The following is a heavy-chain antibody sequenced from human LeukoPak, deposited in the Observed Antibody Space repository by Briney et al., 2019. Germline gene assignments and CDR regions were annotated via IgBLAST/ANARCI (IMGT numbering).Heavy chain of an antibody. CDR2: ISYDGSNK. V-gene: IGHV3-30-3*01. D-gene: IGHD1-26*01. CDR3: ARDLGGATDSFDY. J-gene: IGHJ4*02. CDR1: GFTFSSHA. Sequence: PGRSLRLSCAASGFTFSSHAMHWVRQAPGKGLEWVAVISYDGSNKYYADSVKGRFTISRDNSKNTLYLQMNSLRAEDTAVYYCARDLGGATDSFDYGAQGPLVTVSP.